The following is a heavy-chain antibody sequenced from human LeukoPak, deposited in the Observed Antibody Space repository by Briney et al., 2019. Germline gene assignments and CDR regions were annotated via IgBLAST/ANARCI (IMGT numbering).Heavy chain of an antibody. J-gene: IGHJ4*02. V-gene: IGHV3-23*01. Sequence: GSLRLSCAAPGFTFSRHSLVWVRPAPGEGLEWVSAISGSGADTYYADSVKGRFTTFRDNSKNTVYLRMNSLRAEDTAIYYCAKDPWGSRGYFDYWGQGTLVTVSS. CDR3: AKDPWGSRGYFDY. D-gene: IGHD7-27*01. CDR2: ISGSGADT. CDR1: GFTFSRHS.